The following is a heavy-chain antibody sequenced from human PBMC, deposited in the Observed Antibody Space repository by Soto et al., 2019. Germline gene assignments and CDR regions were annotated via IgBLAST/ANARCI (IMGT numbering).Heavy chain of an antibody. Sequence: QVQLVESGGGVVQPGRSLRLSCAASGFTFSSYGMHWVRQAPGKGLEWVAVISYDGSNKYYADSVKGRFTISRDNSKNTLYLQMNSLRAEDTAVYYCAKAQTVAPGMDVWGQGTTVTVSS. D-gene: IGHD6-19*01. CDR1: GFTFSSYG. V-gene: IGHV3-30*18. CDR2: ISYDGSNK. CDR3: AKAQTVAPGMDV. J-gene: IGHJ6*02.